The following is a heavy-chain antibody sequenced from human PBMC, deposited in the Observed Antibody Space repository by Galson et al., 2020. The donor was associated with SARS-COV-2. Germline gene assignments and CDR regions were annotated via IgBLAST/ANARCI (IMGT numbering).Heavy chain of an antibody. V-gene: IGHV6-1*01. J-gene: IGHJ5*02. D-gene: IGHD6-13*01. CDR1: GDSVSSNT. CDR2: TYYRTKWYN. Sequence: SQTLSLTCDISGDSVSSNTWNWVRQSPSRGLEWLGRTYYRTKWYNDYAVLVKSRITINADTSQNQFSLQLSSVTPEDTAIYYWVRGGWSSSSWYARTSNWFAPWGQGTLVTVS. CDR3: VRGGWSSSSWYARTSNWFAP.